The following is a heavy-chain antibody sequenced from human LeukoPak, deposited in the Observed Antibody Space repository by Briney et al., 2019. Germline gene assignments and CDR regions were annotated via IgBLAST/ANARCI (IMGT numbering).Heavy chain of an antibody. CDR1: GFTFSSYG. J-gene: IGHJ5*02. V-gene: IGHV3-23*01. Sequence: PGGSLRLSCAASGFTFSSYGMSWVRQAPGKGLEWVSAISGSGGSTYYADSVKGRFTISRDNSKNTLYLQMNSLRAEDTAVYYCARDRYYYGSGSWFDPWGQGTLVTVSS. CDR3: ARDRYYYGSGSWFDP. D-gene: IGHD3-10*01. CDR2: ISGSGGST.